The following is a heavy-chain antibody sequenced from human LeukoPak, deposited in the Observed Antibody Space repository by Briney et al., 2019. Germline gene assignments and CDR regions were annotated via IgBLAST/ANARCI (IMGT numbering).Heavy chain of an antibody. CDR1: GLTFRDYA. D-gene: IGHD2-8*02. CDR3: ATYRQVLLPFES. J-gene: IGHJ4*02. V-gene: IGHV3-23*01. CDR2: ISGSGGAI. Sequence: GGSLRLACVGSGLTFRDYAMNWVRQAPGKGLEWVSAISGSGGAIYYADSVKGRFTLSRDNSKNTLDLQMNGLRAEDTAIYYCATYRQVLLPFESWGQGTLVTVSS.